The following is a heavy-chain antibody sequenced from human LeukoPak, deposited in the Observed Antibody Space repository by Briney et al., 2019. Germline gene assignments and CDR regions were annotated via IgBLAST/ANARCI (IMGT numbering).Heavy chain of an antibody. CDR3: AGKNLLWRNRGYFVL. CDR2: IYYSGST. D-gene: IGHD3-10*01. Sequence: KPSETLSLTCTVSGGSISSYYWSWIRQPPGKGLEWIGYIYYSGSTNYNPSLKSRVTISVDTSKNQFSLKLSSVAAADTAVYYCAGKNLLWRNRGYFVLWGRSTLGTVSS. CDR1: GGSISSYY. V-gene: IGHV4-59*01. J-gene: IGHJ2*01.